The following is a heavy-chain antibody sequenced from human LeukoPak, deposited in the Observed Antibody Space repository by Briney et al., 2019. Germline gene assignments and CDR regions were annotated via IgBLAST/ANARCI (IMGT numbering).Heavy chain of an antibody. CDR1: GYTFTSYD. CDR3: AREVRPYCSNGICYNLAYFQH. CDR2: MNPNSGIT. V-gene: IGHV1-8*01. J-gene: IGHJ1*01. Sequence: ASVKVFCKASGYTFTSYDINWVRQATGQGLEWMGWMNPNSGITGYAQKFQGRVTMTRNTSISTAYMELSRLRSDDTAVYYCAREVRPYCSNGICYNLAYFQHWGQGTLVTVSS. D-gene: IGHD2-8*01.